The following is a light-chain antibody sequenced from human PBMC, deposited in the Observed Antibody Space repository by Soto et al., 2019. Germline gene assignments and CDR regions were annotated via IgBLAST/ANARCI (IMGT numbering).Light chain of an antibody. Sequence: QSVLTQPPSVSGAPGQRVTISCTGSSSDIGAGYRVRWYQQVPGTAPKVLIYNNSNRPSGVPARFSGSKSGTSASLAISGLQAEDEADYYCCSYAGGTTFYVFGTGTKVTVL. CDR3: CSYAGGTTFYV. J-gene: IGLJ1*01. CDR1: SSDIGAGYR. V-gene: IGLV1-40*01. CDR2: NNS.